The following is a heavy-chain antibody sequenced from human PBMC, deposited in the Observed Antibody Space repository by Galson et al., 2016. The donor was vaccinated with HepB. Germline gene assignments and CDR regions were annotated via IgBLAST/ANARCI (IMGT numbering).Heavy chain of an antibody. D-gene: IGHD2-2*01. CDR2: INAGNGNT. J-gene: IGHJ3*01. CDR1: GYTFSNYA. CDR3: ARAAYCSSSSCSDAFDV. V-gene: IGHV1-3*01. Sequence: SVKVSCKASGYTFSNYAVHWVRQAPGQTFEWMGWINAGNGNTKYSQKFQDRVTLTRDTSATTLYMLLSSLRSEDTAVYYCARAAYCSSSSCSDAFDVWGQATMVTVSS.